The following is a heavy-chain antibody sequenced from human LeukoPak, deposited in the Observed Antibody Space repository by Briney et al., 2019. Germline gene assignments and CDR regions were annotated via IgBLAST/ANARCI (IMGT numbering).Heavy chain of an antibody. CDR2: ISGSGGST. V-gene: IGHV3-23*01. CDR1: GFTFSSYA. CDR3: ARRYGDYVVGADWFDP. J-gene: IGHJ5*02. D-gene: IGHD4-17*01. Sequence: GGSLRLSCAASGFTFSSYAMSWVRQAPGKGLEWVSAISGSGGSTYYADSVKGRFTISRDNSKNTLYLQMNSLRAEDTAVYYCARRYGDYVVGADWFDPWGQGTLVTVSS.